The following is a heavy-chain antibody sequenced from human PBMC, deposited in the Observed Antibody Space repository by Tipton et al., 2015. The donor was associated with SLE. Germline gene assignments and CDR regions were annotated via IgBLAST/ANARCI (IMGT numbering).Heavy chain of an antibody. Sequence: VQLVQSGAEVKKPGASVKVSCKASGYTFTSYYMHWVRQAPGQGLEWMGIINPSGGSTSYAQKFQGRVTMTRDTYTSTVYMELSSLRSEDTAVYYCARDLPTVTTRYNWFNPWGQGTLVTVSS. CDR2: INPSGGST. D-gene: IGHD4-11*01. CDR3: ARDLPTVTTRYNWFNP. V-gene: IGHV1-46*01. J-gene: IGHJ5*02. CDR1: GYTFTSYY.